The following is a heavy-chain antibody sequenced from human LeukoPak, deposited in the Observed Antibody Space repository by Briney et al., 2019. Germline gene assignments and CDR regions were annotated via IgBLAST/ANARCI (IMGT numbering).Heavy chain of an antibody. CDR3: ARESYYYDSSGYLR. CDR1: GFTLSTYW. CDR2: INSEGINT. D-gene: IGHD3-22*01. J-gene: IGHJ4*02. Sequence: GGSLRLSCAASGFTLSTYWMHWVRQAPGKGLVWVSRINSEGINTSYADSVKGRFTISRDNAKNSLYLQMNSLRAEDTAVYYCARESYYYDSSGYLRWGQGTLVTVSS. V-gene: IGHV3-74*01.